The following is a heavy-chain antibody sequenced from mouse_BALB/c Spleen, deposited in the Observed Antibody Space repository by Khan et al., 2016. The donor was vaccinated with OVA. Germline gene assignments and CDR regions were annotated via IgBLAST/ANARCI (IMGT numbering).Heavy chain of an antibody. CDR1: GFTFSGYS. J-gene: IGHJ3*01. CDR3: ASHLTGSFAY. CDR2: ISSGGDYT. Sequence: EVELVESGGDLVKPGGSLKLSCAASGFTFSGYSMSWVRQTPAKRLEWVATISSGGDYTYSPDSVKGRFTISRDNAKNTLYLHMSSLKSEDTAIYYCASHLTGSFAYWGQGTLVTVSA. D-gene: IGHD4-1*01. V-gene: IGHV5-6*01.